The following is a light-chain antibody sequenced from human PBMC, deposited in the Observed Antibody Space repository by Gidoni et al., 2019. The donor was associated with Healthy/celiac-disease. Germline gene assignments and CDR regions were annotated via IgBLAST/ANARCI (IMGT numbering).Light chain of an antibody. Sequence: EIVLTQSPGTLSLSPGERATLSCRASQRVSSSYLAWYQHKPGQAPRPLIYGASSRATGIPDRFSGSGSGTDFTLTISRLEPEDFAVYYCQQYGSSPPYTFGQGTKLEIK. CDR2: GAS. CDR1: QRVSSSY. V-gene: IGKV3-20*01. J-gene: IGKJ2*01. CDR3: QQYGSSPPYT.